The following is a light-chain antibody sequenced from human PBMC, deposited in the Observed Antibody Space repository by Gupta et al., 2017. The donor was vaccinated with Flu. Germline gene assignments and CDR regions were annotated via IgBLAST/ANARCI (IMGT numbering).Light chain of an antibody. CDR1: QSVSSY. CDR3: QQRSNWPLT. J-gene: IGKJ4*01. Sequence: EIVLTQSPATLSLSPGERATLSCRASQSVSSYLAWYQQKPGQAPRLLLYDASNSSTGIPATFSGSGSATAFTLTIISREPEDFAVSYCQQRSNWPLTFGGGTKVEIK. V-gene: IGKV3-11*01. CDR2: DAS.